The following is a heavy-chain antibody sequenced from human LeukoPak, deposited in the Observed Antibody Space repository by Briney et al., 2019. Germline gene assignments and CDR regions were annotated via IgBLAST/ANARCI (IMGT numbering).Heavy chain of an antibody. CDR3: ARSGPYCSSTSCYYYYGMDV. CDR2: IYTSEST. Sequence: PSETLSLTCTVSGGSISSYYWSWIRQPAGKGLEWIGRIYTSESTNYNPSLKSRVTISVDTSKNQFSLKLSSVTAADTAVYYCARSGPYCSSTSCYYYYGMDVWGQGTTVTVSS. CDR1: GGSISSYY. J-gene: IGHJ6*02. D-gene: IGHD2-2*01. V-gene: IGHV4-4*07.